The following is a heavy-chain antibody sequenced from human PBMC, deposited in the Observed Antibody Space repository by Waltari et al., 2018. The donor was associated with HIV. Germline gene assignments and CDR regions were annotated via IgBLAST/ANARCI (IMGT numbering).Heavy chain of an antibody. CDR2: IKQDGSEK. V-gene: IGHV3-7*01. Sequence: EVQLVESGGGLVQPGGSVRLSWAASGFTFSLYWLSWVRQAPGKGLEWVANIKQDGSEKHYVDSVKGRFTISRDNAKKSLYLQMNSLRAEDTAVYYCARMGLMMYAIGAFDIWGQGTMVTVSS. CDR1: GFTFSLYW. J-gene: IGHJ3*02. D-gene: IGHD2-8*01. CDR3: ARMGLMMYAIGAFDI.